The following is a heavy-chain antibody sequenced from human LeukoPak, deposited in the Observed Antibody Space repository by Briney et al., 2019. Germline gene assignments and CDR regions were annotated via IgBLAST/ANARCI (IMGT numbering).Heavy chain of an antibody. Sequence: SETLSLTCAVYGGSFRGYYWSWIRQPPGKGLEWIGEINHSGSTNYNPSLKSRVTISVDTSKNQFSLKLSSVTAADTAVYYCARGSIFGSPWGQGTLVTVSS. J-gene: IGHJ5*02. CDR1: GGSFRGYY. CDR3: ARGSIFGSP. CDR2: INHSGST. D-gene: IGHD3-3*01. V-gene: IGHV4-34*01.